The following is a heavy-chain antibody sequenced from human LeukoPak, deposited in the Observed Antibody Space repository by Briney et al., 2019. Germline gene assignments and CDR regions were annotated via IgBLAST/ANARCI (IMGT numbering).Heavy chain of an antibody. D-gene: IGHD6-19*01. Sequence: SVKVSCKASGGTFSRYAISWVRQAPGQGLEWMGGIIPIFGTANYAQKFQGRVTITADESTSTAYMELSSLRSEDTAVYYCARVVGGVAVAGYDYWGQGTLVTVSS. CDR2: IIPIFGTA. V-gene: IGHV1-69*13. CDR1: GGTFSRYA. J-gene: IGHJ4*02. CDR3: ARVVGGVAVAGYDY.